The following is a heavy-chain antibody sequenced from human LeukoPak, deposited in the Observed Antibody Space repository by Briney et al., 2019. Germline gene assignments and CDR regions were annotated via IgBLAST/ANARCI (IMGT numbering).Heavy chain of an antibody. Sequence: PSGTLSLTCSVSGGSISSNNWWTWVHQPPGKGLEWIEEIYHSGNTNYNPSLKSRVTISVDKSNNHFSLKMNSVTAADTAVYYCARDSATTLGSYYYGLDVWGQGTTVTVSS. V-gene: IGHV4-4*02. CDR2: IYHSGNT. CDR3: ARDSATTLGSYYYGLDV. D-gene: IGHD5-12*01. J-gene: IGHJ6*02. CDR1: GGSISSNNW.